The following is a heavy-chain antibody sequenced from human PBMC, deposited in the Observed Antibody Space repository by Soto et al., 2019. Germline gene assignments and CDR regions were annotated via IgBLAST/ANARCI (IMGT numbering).Heavy chain of an antibody. CDR2: IGGSGGNR. V-gene: IGHV3-23*01. D-gene: IGHD4-4*01. CDR3: ARVASDYINSVDH. J-gene: IGHJ4*02. CDR1: GFTFNAYA. Sequence: EVQLLESGGDLVQPGGSLRLSCAASGFTFNAYAMTWVRQAPGKGLEWVSAIGGSGGNRYYAASVKGRFTISRDNSKDTVDLQMSSLGVEDTAVYYCARVASDYINSVDHWGQGILVTVSS.